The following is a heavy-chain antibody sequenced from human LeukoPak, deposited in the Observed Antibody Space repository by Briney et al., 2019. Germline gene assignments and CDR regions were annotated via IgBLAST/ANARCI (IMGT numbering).Heavy chain of an antibody. CDR1: GFTFSNAW. V-gene: IGHV3-15*07. J-gene: IGHJ4*02. CDR2: IKSKTDGGTT. D-gene: IGHD4-11*01. Sequence: GGSLRLSCAASGFTFSNAWMNWVRQAPGKGLEWVGRIKSKTDGGTTDYAAPVKGRFTISRNDSKNTLYLQMNSLRAEDTAVYYCAKGDYSNYVRSYFDYWGQGTLVTVSS. CDR3: AKGDYSNYVRSYFDY.